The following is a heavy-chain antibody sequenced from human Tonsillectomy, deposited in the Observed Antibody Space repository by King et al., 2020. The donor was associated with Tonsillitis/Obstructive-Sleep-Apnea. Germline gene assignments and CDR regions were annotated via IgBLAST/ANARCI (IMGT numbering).Heavy chain of an antibody. V-gene: IGHV3-15*01. CDR2: IKRKIEGEAT. J-gene: IGHJ4*02. Sequence: VQLVESGGGLVKPGGSLRLTCAAYGFTFSNVWMTWVRQAPGKGLEWVGRIKRKIEGEATDYAAPVKGRFTIPRDDTKNTLYLHMNSLKIEDTATYSCAPGLGKGDIDYWGQGTLVTGSS. CDR3: APGLGKGDIDY. CDR1: GFTFSNVW. D-gene: IGHD5-12*01.